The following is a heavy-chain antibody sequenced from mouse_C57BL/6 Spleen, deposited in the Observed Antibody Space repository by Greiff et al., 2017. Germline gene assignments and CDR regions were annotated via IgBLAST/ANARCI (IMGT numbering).Heavy chain of an antibody. V-gene: IGHV5-4*01. J-gene: IGHJ1*03. Sequence: EVHLVESGGGLVKPGGSLKLSCAASGFTFSSYAMSWVRQTPEKRLEWVATISDGGSYTYYPDNVKGRFTISRDNAKNNLYLQMSHLKSEDTAMYYCAREFDVWGTGTTVTVSS. CDR2: ISDGGSYT. CDR3: AREFDV. CDR1: GFTFSSYA.